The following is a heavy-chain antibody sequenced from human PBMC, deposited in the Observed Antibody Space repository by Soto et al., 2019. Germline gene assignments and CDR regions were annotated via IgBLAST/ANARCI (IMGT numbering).Heavy chain of an antibody. V-gene: IGHV3-21*01. CDR2: ISSSSSYI. D-gene: IGHD3-22*01. J-gene: IGHJ4*02. CDR3: ARGGYYDDSGYHYLDY. Sequence: GGSLRLSCAASGFTFSSYSMNWVLQAPGKGLEWVSFISSSSSYIYYADSLKGRFTISRDNAKNPLYLQMNSLRAEDTAVYYCARGGYYDDSGYHYLDYWGQGALVTVSS. CDR1: GFTFSSYS.